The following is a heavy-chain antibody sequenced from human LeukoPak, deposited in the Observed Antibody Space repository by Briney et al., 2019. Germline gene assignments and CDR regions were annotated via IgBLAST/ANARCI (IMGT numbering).Heavy chain of an antibody. CDR1: GGSISNYY. D-gene: IGHD3-22*01. CDR3: ARGTMMVGP. J-gene: IGHJ5*02. V-gene: IGHV4-59*01. CDR2: IYYTGST. Sequence: SETLSLTCTVSGGSISNYYGSWIRQPPGKGLEWIGYIYYTGSTTYNSSLKSRVTISVDTSKNQFSLKLSSVTAADTAVYYCARGTMMVGPWGQGTLVTVSS.